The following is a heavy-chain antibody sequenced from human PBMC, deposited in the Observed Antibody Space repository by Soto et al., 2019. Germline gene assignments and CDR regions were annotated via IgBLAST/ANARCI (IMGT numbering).Heavy chain of an antibody. CDR2: ISAYNGNT. V-gene: IGHV1-18*04. J-gene: IGHJ4*02. D-gene: IGHD3-10*01. CDR3: ATPRNVLLWFGESGAFDY. CDR1: GYTFTSYG. Sequence: QVQLVQSGAEVKKPGASVKVSCKASGYTFTSYGISWVRQAPGQGLEWMGWISAYNGNTNDAQKLHGRITMTTDATTNKAYMEARSLRSEDTAAYSCATPRNVLLWFGESGAFDYWGQGTLVTVAS.